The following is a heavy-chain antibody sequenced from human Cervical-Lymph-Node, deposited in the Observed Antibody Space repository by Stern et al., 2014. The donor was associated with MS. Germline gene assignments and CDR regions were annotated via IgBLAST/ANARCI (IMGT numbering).Heavy chain of an antibody. V-gene: IGHV4-31*03. CDR2: MYYTGNS. J-gene: IGHJ4*02. CDR1: GASISSGGYY. CDR3: ASRDGK. Sequence: QVQLQESGPGLVKPSQTLSLTCNVSGASISSGGYYWSWIRQRPGEGLEWIGYMYYTGNSYYNPSLKSRVSISGDMSKNQFSLNLTSVTVADTGVYYCASRDGKWGQGTLVTVSS. D-gene: IGHD5-24*01.